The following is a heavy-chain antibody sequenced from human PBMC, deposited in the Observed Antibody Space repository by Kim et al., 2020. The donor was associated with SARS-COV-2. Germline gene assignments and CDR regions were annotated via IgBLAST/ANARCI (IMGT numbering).Heavy chain of an antibody. Sequence: ASVKVSCKASGYTFTSYGISWVRQAPGQGLEWMGWISAYNGNTNYAQKLQGRVTMTTDTSTSTAYMELRSLRSDDTAVYYCARATTVTTYSLSYYYGMDVWGQGTTVTVSS. V-gene: IGHV1-18*01. J-gene: IGHJ6*02. CDR1: GYTFTSYG. CDR3: ARATTVTTYSLSYYYGMDV. CDR2: ISAYNGNT. D-gene: IGHD4-17*01.